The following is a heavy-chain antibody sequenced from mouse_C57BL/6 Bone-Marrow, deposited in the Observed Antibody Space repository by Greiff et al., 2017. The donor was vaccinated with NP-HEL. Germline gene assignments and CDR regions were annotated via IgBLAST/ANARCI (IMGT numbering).Heavy chain of an antibody. CDR1: GFSFNTYA. Sequence: EVKLMESGGGLVQPKGSLKLSCAASGFSFNTYAMNWVRQAPGKGLEWVARIRSKSNNYATYYADSVKDRFTISRDDSESMLYLQMNNLKTEDTAMYYCVRHEGTSFAYWGQGTLVTVSA. CDR2: IRSKSNNYAT. CDR3: VRHEGTSFAY. D-gene: IGHD2-14*01. V-gene: IGHV10-1*01. J-gene: IGHJ3*01.